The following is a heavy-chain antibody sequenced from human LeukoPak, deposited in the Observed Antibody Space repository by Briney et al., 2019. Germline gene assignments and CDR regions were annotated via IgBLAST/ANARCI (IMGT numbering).Heavy chain of an antibody. J-gene: IGHJ5*02. CDR2: ISNDGNKK. Sequence: GRSLRLSCAASEFIFSSYGMHWVRQAPGKGLEWVAVISNDGNKKYYADSVKGRFTISRDNSKNTSYLQMNSLKTEDTAIYHCASLGYCSSTSCPWGQGTLVTVSS. CDR1: EFIFSSYG. D-gene: IGHD2-2*01. CDR3: ASLGYCSSTSCP. V-gene: IGHV3-30*03.